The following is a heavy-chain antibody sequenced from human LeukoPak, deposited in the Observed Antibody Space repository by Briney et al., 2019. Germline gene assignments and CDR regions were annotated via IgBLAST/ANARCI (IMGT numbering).Heavy chain of an antibody. D-gene: IGHD3-3*01. CDR1: GFTFSSYG. V-gene: IGHV3-30*02. Sequence: QTGGSLRLSCAASGFTFSSYGMHWVRQAPGKGLEWVAFIRYDGSNKYYADSVKGRFTISRDNSKNTLYLQMNSLRAEDTAAYYCANDLGFLYDFWSGPNGYWGQGTLVTVSS. CDR2: IRYDGSNK. CDR3: ANDLGFLYDFWSGPNGY. J-gene: IGHJ4*02.